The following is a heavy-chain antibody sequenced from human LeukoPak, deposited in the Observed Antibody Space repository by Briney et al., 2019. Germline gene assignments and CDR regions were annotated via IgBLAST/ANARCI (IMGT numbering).Heavy chain of an antibody. J-gene: IGHJ4*02. V-gene: IGHV3-7*01. CDR2: IKRDGGEK. CDR3: ARDQNYYDSRGELYRVY. Sequence: GGSLRLSCAASGFSFSSYWMSWVRQAPGKGLEWVANIKRDGGEKYYVDSVKGRFTISRDNAKNSLFLEMNSLRAEDTAVYYCARDQNYYDSRGELYRVYWGQGTLVTVSS. D-gene: IGHD3-22*01. CDR1: GFSFSSYW.